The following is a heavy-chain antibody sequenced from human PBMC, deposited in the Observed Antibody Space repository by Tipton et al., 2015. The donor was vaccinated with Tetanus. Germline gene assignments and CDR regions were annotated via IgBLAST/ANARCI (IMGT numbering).Heavy chain of an antibody. CDR1: GGSISSDGAY. V-gene: IGHV4-31*03. Sequence: TLSLTCTVSGGSISSDGAYWSWIRQHPGEGLEWIGYISNSGSTYYNPSLKSRVTISVDTSQKQISLKVNSVTAADTAVYYCARALIEAAGDYGDYWGQGTLVTVSS. D-gene: IGHD6-13*01. CDR3: ARALIEAAGDYGDY. CDR2: ISNSGST. J-gene: IGHJ4*02.